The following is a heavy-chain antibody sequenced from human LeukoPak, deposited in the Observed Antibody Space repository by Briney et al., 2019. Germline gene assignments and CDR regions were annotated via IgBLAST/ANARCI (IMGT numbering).Heavy chain of an antibody. CDR1: GYTLTELS. D-gene: IGHD2-2*01. V-gene: IGHV1-24*01. Sequence: ASVKVSCKVSGYTLTELSMHWVRQAPGKGLEWMGGFGPEDGETIYAQKFQGRVTMTEDTSTDTAYMELSSLRSEDTAVYYCATRYGSTSLYNWFDPWGQGTLVTVSS. J-gene: IGHJ5*02. CDR3: ATRYGSTSLYNWFDP. CDR2: FGPEDGET.